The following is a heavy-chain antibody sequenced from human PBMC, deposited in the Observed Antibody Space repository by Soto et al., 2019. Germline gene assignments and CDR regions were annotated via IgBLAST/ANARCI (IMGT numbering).Heavy chain of an antibody. J-gene: IGHJ6*02. V-gene: IGHV4-34*01. Sequence: QVQLQQWGAGLLKPSETLSLTCAVYGGSFSGYYWSWIRQPPGKGLEWIGEINHSGSTNYNPSLKSRVTISVDTSKNQFSLKLSSVTAADTAVYYCARGRRGYYGMDVWGQGTTVTVSS. CDR3: ARGRRGYYGMDV. CDR2: INHSGST. D-gene: IGHD3-10*01. CDR1: GGSFSGYY.